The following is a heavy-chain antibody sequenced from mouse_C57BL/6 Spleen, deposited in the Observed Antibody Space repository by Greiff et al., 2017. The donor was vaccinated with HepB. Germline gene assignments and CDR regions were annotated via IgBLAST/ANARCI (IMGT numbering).Heavy chain of an antibody. CDR3: ARKEGWSWYFDV. V-gene: IGHV1-69*01. J-gene: IGHJ1*03. CDR2: IDPSDSYP. Sequence: QVQLKQPGAELVMPGASVKLSCKASGYTFTSYWMHWVKQRPGQGLEWIGEIDPSDSYPNYNQKFKGKSTLTVDKSSSTAYMQLSSLTSEDSAVYYCARKEGWSWYFDVWGTGTTVTVSS. D-gene: IGHD2-3*01. CDR1: GYTFTSYW.